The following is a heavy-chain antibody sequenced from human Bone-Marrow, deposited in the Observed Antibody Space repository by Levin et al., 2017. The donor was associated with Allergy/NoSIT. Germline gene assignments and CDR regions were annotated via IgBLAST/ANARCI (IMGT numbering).Heavy chain of an antibody. CDR3: AHSHSRNTYDDFWSGYSPFDY. Sequence: SGPTLVKPTQTLTLTCTFSGFSLSTSGVGVGWIRQPPGKALEWLALIYWDDDKRYSPSLKSRLTITKDTSKNQVVLTMTNMDPVDTATYYCAHSHSRNTYDDFWSGYSPFDYWGQGTLVTVSS. J-gene: IGHJ4*02. D-gene: IGHD3-3*01. V-gene: IGHV2-5*02. CDR2: IYWDDDK. CDR1: GFSLSTSGVG.